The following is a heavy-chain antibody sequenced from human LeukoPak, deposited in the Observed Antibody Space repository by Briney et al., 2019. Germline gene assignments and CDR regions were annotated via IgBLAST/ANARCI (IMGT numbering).Heavy chain of an antibody. V-gene: IGHV3-30-3*01. CDR2: ISYDGSNK. CDR1: GFTFSSYA. D-gene: IGHD6-19*01. CDR3: ARDLAVENYYGMDV. J-gene: IGHJ6*02. Sequence: GRSLRLSCAASGFTFSSYAMHWVRQAPGKGLEWVAVISYDGSNKYYADSVKGRFTISRDNSKNTLYLQMNSLRAEDTAVYYCARDLAVENYYGMDVWGQGTTVTVSS.